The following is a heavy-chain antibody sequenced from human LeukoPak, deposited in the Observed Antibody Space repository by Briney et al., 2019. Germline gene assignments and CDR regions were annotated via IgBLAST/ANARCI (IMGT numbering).Heavy chain of an antibody. CDR3: AKDQKWGPAGYYFDS. Sequence: GGSLRLSCAASGFTLSSYAMHWVRQAPGKGLEWVTVISTDGKDRKYADSVKGRFAISRDNSKNTMDLQMNRLRAEDTAVYYCAKDQKWGPAGYYFDSWGQGTVVTVSS. J-gene: IGHJ4*02. CDR1: GFTLSSYA. V-gene: IGHV3-30*18. D-gene: IGHD2-2*01. CDR2: ISTDGKDR.